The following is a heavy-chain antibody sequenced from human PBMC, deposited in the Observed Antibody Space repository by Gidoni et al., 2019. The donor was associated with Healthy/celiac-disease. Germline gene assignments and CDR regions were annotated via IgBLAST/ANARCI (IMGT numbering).Heavy chain of an antibody. D-gene: IGHD1-26*01. Sequence: EVQLVQSGAEVKKPGESLKISCTGSGYSFTSYWIGWVSQMPGKGLAWMGISHPGDSDTRYSPSFQGQVNISADKSISTAYLQWSSLKASDTAMYYCARLGVGAGPEWELLGDYWGQGTLVTVSS. CDR3: ARLGVGAGPEWELLGDY. V-gene: IGHV5-51*01. CDR2: SHPGDSDT. CDR1: GYSFTSYW. J-gene: IGHJ4*02.